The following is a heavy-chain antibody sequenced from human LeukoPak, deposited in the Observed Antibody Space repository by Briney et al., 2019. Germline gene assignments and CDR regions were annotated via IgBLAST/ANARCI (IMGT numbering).Heavy chain of an antibody. J-gene: IGHJ3*02. CDR2: INWNGGST. D-gene: IGHD4-23*01. CDR1: GFTFDDYG. Sequence: GGSLRLSCAASGFTFDDYGMSWVRQAPGKGLEWVSGINWNGGSTGYAGSVKGRFTISRDNAKNSLYLQMNSLRAEDTALYHCARDIDGATVVTLGAFDIWGQGTMVTVSS. V-gene: IGHV3-20*01. CDR3: ARDIDGATVVTLGAFDI.